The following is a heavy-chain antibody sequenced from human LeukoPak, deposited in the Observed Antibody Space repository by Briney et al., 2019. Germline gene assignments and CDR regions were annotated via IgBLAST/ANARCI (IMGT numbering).Heavy chain of an antibody. CDR2: TYYRSKWYN. V-gene: IGHV6-1*01. CDR1: GDSVSSNSAA. Sequence: SQTLSLTCAISGDSVSSNSAAWNWIRQSPSRGLEWLGRTYYRSKWYNDYAVSVKSRITINPDTSKNQFSLQLNSVTPEDTAVYYCARDRGGTYYYDSSGYYSPYWYFDLWGRGTLVTVSS. CDR3: ARDRGGTYYYDSSGYYSPYWYFDL. D-gene: IGHD3-22*01. J-gene: IGHJ2*01.